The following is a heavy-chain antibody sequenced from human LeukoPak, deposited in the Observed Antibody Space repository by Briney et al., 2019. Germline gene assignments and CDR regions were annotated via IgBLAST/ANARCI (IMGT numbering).Heavy chain of an antibody. Sequence: GRFLRLSCAASGFTFSSYGMHWVRQAPGKGLEWVAVISYDGSNEYYADSVKGRFTISRDNSKNTLYLQMNSLRAEDTAVYYCAKDDDRGPFSWGQGTLVTVSS. CDR1: GFTFSSYG. CDR2: ISYDGSNE. V-gene: IGHV3-30*18. J-gene: IGHJ4*02. CDR3: AKDDDRGPFS. D-gene: IGHD3-22*01.